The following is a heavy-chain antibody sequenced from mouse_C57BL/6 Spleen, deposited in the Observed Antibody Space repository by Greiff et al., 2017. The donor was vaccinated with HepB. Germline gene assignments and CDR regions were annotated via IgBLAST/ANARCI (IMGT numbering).Heavy chain of an antibody. CDR1: GYTFTSYG. CDR2: IYIGNGYT. J-gene: IGHJ1*03. Sequence: EVQLVESGAELVRPGSSVKMSCKTSGYTFTSYGINWVKQRPGQGLEWIGYIYIGNGYTEYNEKFKGKATLTSDTSSSTAYMQLSSLTSEDSAIYFCARKGYYGSSPYWYFDVWGTGTTVTVSS. V-gene: IGHV1-58*01. CDR3: ARKGYYGSSPYWYFDV. D-gene: IGHD1-1*01.